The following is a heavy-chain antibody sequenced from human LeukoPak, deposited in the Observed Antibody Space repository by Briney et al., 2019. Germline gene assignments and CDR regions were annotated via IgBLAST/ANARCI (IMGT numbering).Heavy chain of an antibody. D-gene: IGHD3-3*01. J-gene: IGHJ4*02. CDR1: GYPFIGNY. CDR3: ARWSGMDQNY. Sequence: ATVKVSCKASGYPFIGNYIHWVRQAPGQGLEWMGWINPNSGGTQYSQKFQGRVTMTRDTSISTAYMELSRLRSDDTAVYYCARWSGMDQNYWGQGTLVTVSS. CDR2: INPNSGGT. V-gene: IGHV1-2*02.